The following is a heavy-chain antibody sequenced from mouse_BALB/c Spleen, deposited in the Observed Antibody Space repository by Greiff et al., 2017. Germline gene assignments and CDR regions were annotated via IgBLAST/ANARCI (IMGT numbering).Heavy chain of an antibody. Sequence: EVMLVESGGGLVKPGGSLKLSCAASGFTFSSYTMSWVRQTPEKRLEWVATISSGDGNTYYPDSVKGRFTISRDNAKNNLYLQMSSLRSEDTALYYCARYGYYFDYWGQGTTLTVSS. CDR3: ARYGYYFDY. J-gene: IGHJ2*01. CDR1: GFTFSSYT. V-gene: IGHV5-9*03. D-gene: IGHD2-2*01. CDR2: ISSGDGNT.